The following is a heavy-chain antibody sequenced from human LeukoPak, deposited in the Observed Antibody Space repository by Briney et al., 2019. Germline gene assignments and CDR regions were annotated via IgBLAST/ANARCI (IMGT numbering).Heavy chain of an antibody. CDR2: IYHTGST. D-gene: IGHD6-19*01. J-gene: IGHJ4*02. Sequence: PSETLTLTCGVSGYSISRGYYWGWIRQPPGNGLEWIGNIYHTGSTYYNPSLRSRVTISVDTSKNQSFLKLTSVTAADTAVYYCARGLEGYSAGWSRFFEYWGQGTLATVSS. CDR1: GYSISRGYY. V-gene: IGHV4-38-2*01. CDR3: ARGLEGYSAGWSRFFEY.